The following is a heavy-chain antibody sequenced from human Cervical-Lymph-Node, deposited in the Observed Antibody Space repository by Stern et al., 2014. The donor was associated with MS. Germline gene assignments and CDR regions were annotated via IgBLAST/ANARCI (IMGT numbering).Heavy chain of an antibody. CDR3: AKHACTGAACPFDL. CDR2: VYYSGAT. CDR1: GDSISSYTHY. J-gene: IGHJ4*02. D-gene: IGHD2-8*02. Sequence: QLQLQESGPGLVKPSETLSLTCAVSGDSISSYTHYWAWIRQPPGKGLEWIGSVYYSGATYYNPSLKSPVTLSLDTSKNHFSLGLTSVTAADTAVYYCAKHACTGAACPFDLWGQGTLVTVSS. V-gene: IGHV4-39*01.